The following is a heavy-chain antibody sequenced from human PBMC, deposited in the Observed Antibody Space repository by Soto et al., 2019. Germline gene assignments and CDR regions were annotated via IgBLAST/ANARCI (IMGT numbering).Heavy chain of an antibody. J-gene: IGHJ6*02. D-gene: IGHD1-26*01. CDR3: ARTTGSSGSYPGFSHYYSGMEV. CDR1: GYTFTSYY. CDR2: INPSGGST. V-gene: IGHV1-46*01. Sequence: ASVKVSCKASGYTFTSYYMHWVRQAPGQGLEWMGIINPSGGSTSYAQKFQGRVTMTRDTSTSTVYMELSSLRSEDTAVYYCARTTGSSGSYPGFSHYYSGMEVGGQGTRVPVSS.